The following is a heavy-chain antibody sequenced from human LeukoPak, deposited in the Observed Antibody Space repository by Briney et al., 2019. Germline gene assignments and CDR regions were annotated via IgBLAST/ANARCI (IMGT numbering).Heavy chain of an antibody. V-gene: IGHV4-31*03. CDR3: ARGLAVVVPAADAFDI. D-gene: IGHD2-2*01. CDR1: GGSIISGGYY. J-gene: IGHJ3*02. CDR2: IYYSGST. Sequence: SETLSPTCTVSGGSIISGGYYWSWIRQHPGKGLEWIGYIYYSGSTYYNPSLKSRVTISVDTSKNQFSLKLSSVTAADTAVYYCARGLAVVVPAADAFDIWGQGRMVTVSS.